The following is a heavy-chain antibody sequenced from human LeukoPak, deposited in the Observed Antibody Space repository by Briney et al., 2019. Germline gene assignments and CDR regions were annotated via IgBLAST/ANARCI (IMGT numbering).Heavy chain of an antibody. D-gene: IGHD6-6*01. CDR3: ARRASSSSRARGKNWFDP. CDR1: GYTFTSYD. CDR2: MNPNSGNT. J-gene: IGHJ5*02. V-gene: IGHV1-8*01. Sequence: ASVKVSCKASGYTFTSYDINWVRQATGQGLEWMGWMNPNSGNTGYAQKFQGRVTMTRNTPISTAYMELSSLRSEDTAVYYCARRASSSSRARGKNWFDPWGQGTLVTVSS.